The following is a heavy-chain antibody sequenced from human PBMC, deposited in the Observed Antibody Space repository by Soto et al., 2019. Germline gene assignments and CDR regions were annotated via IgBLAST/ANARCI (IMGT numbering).Heavy chain of an antibody. CDR2: IIPIFGTA. CDR1: GGTFSSYA. D-gene: IGHD6-19*01. V-gene: IGHV1-69*01. CDR3: ACIAVAGTYYYYGMDV. J-gene: IGHJ6*02. Sequence: QVQLVQSGAEVKKPGSSVKVSCKASGGTFSSYAISWVRQAPGQGLEWMGGIIPIFGTAHYAQKFQGRVTITAEESTSTAYIELSSMRSEDTAVYYCACIAVAGTYYYYGMDVWGQGTTVTLSS.